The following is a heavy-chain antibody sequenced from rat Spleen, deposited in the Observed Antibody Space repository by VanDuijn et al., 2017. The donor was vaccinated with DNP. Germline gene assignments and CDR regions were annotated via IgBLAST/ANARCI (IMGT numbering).Heavy chain of an antibody. CDR3: ARQGGPGYNFDY. J-gene: IGHJ2*01. V-gene: IGHV5S13*01. Sequence: EVQLVESGGGLVQPGRSLKLSCAASGFTFSYYGMAWVRQAPTKGLEWVASITNSGGSTYYRDSVKGRFTISRDNAKSILYLQRESLRSEDTATYYCARQGGPGYNFDYWGQGVMVTVSS. D-gene: IGHD1-4*01. CDR1: GFTFSYYG. CDR2: ITNSGGST.